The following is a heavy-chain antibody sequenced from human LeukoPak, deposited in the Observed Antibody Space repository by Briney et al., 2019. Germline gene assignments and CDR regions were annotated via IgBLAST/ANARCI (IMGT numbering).Heavy chain of an antibody. CDR2: ISSSSSYI. CDR3: ARDGSVAGRGGY. J-gene: IGHJ4*02. Sequence: GGSLRLSCAASGFTFSSYSMNWVRQAPGKGLEWVSSISSSSSYIYYADSVKGRFTISRDNAKNSLYLQMNSLRAEDTAVYYCARDGSVAGRGGYWGQGTLVTVSS. D-gene: IGHD6-19*01. V-gene: IGHV3-21*01. CDR1: GFTFSSYS.